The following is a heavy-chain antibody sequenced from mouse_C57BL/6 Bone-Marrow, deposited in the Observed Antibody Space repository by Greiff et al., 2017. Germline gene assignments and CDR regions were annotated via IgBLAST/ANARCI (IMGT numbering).Heavy chain of an antibody. V-gene: IGHV1-55*01. CDR2: IYPGSGST. Sequence: VQLQQPGAELVKPGASVKMSCKASGYTFTSYWITWVKQRPGQGLEWIGDIYPGSGSTNYNEKFKSKATLTVDTSSSTAYMQLSSLTSEDTAVYYCARRYYGSSYVYWYFDVWGTGTTVTVSP. J-gene: IGHJ1*03. D-gene: IGHD1-1*01. CDR1: GYTFTSYW. CDR3: ARRYYGSSYVYWYFDV.